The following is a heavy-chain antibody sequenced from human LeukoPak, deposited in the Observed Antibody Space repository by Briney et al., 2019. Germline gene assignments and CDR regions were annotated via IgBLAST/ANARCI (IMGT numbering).Heavy chain of an antibody. CDR1: GFTFSSYC. Sequence: GGSLRLSCAASGFTFSSYCMHWVRQAPGKGLEWVAFIRYDGSNKYYADSVKGRFTISRDNAKNSLYLQMNSLRAEDTAVYYCARVARARDIVVVPAAAAKYYYYGMDVWGQGTTVTVSS. CDR2: IRYDGSNK. J-gene: IGHJ6*02. D-gene: IGHD2-2*01. CDR3: ARVARARDIVVVPAAAAKYYYYGMDV. V-gene: IGHV3-30*02.